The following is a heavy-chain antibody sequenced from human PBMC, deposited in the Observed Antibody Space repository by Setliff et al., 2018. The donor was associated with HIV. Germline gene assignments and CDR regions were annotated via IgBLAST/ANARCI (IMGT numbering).Heavy chain of an antibody. J-gene: IGHJ2*01. Sequence: TLSLTCSVSGDSIGAYHWSWIRQPPGRGLEWIGYIHSSGTTHYNPSLSSRVTISFDASNNQFFLSLTSVTAADTAVYYCARNPPRFHYISTDSSPVNSWYFDLWGRGTLVTVSS. CDR3: ARNPPRFHYISTDSSPVNSWYFDL. CDR2: IHSSGTT. CDR1: GDSIGAYH. D-gene: IGHD2-8*02. V-gene: IGHV4-4*08.